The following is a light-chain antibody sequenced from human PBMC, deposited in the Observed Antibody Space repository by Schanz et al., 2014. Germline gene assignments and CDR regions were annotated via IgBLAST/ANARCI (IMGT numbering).Light chain of an antibody. V-gene: IGKV1-39*01. Sequence: DIKMPQSPSSLSTSVGDRVTITCRARQSISSYLNWYQQKPGKAPKLLIYAASSLQSGVPSRFSGSGSGTDFTLTISSLQPEDFATYYCQQSYSTPRTFGGGTKVEIK. CDR2: AAS. CDR3: QQSYSTPRT. J-gene: IGKJ4*01. CDR1: QSISSY.